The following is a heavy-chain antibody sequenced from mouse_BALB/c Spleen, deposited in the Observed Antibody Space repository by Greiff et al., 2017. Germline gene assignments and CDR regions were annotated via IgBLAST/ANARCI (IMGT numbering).Heavy chain of an antibody. Sequence: QVQLQQPGAELVKPGASVKMSCKASGYTFTSYWMHWVKQRPGQGLEWIGVIDPSDSYTSYNQKFKGKATLTVDTSSSTAYMQHSSLTSEDSAVYYCTGNDYDAWYCDVWDAGTTVSVAA. J-gene: IGHJ1*01. CDR3: TGNDYDAWYCDV. CDR2: IDPSDSYT. CDR1: GYTFTSYW. D-gene: IGHD2-4*01. V-gene: IGHV1S127*01.